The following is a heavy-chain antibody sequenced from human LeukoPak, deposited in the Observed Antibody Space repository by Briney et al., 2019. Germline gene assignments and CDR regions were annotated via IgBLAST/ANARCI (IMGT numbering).Heavy chain of an antibody. Sequence: GGSLRLSCAASGFTFSTYSMTWVRQAPGKGLDWVSSISGSSTYIFYADSVKGRFTISRDNARNSLYLQMNSLRAEDTAVYYCARSIDYDFWSGYYTGFDYWGQGTLVTVSS. CDR2: ISGSSTYI. J-gene: IGHJ4*02. CDR3: ARSIDYDFWSGYYTGFDY. D-gene: IGHD3-3*01. V-gene: IGHV3-21*01. CDR1: GFTFSTYS.